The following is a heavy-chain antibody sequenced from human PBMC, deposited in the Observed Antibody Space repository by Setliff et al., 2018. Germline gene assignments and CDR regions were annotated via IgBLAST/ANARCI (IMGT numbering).Heavy chain of an antibody. D-gene: IGHD3-16*02. J-gene: IGHJ3*01. Sequence: GASVKVSCKASGYTFTNYAMHWVRQAPGQRLEWLGWISGGNGNTKYSQKFQGRVTITRDTSASTGYMELSSLRSEDTAVYYCARDPLYRENLSRVFDFWGQGTMVTVSS. CDR2: ISGGNGNT. CDR3: ARDPLYRENLSRVFDF. V-gene: IGHV1-3*01. CDR1: GYTFTNYA.